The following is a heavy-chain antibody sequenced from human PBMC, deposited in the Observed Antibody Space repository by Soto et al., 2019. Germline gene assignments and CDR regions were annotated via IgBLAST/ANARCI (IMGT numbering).Heavy chain of an antibody. J-gene: IGHJ4*02. D-gene: IGHD6-13*01. CDR2: ISSSGSTI. CDR3: ARWGSSWKKGGPIAPGY. V-gene: IGHV3-11*01. Sequence: GGSLRFSCAASGFTFSDYYMSWIRQAPGKGLEWVSYISSSGSTIYYADSVKGRFTISRDNAKNSLYLQMNSLRAEDTAAYYCARWGSSWKKGGPIAPGYWGQGTLVTVSS. CDR1: GFTFSDYY.